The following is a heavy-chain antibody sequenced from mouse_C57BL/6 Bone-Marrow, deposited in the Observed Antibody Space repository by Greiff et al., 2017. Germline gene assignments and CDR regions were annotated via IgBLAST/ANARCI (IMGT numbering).Heavy chain of an antibody. CDR1: GYTFTDYN. CDR3: ARKSSGYSYFDY. CDR2: INPNNGGT. Sequence: EVQLQQSGPELVKPGASVKIPCKASGYTFTDYNMDWVKQSHGKSLEWIGDINPNNGGTIYNQKFKGKATLTVDKSSSTAYMELRSLTSEDTAVYYCARKSSGYSYFDYWGQGTTLTVSS. D-gene: IGHD3-2*02. V-gene: IGHV1-18*01. J-gene: IGHJ2*01.